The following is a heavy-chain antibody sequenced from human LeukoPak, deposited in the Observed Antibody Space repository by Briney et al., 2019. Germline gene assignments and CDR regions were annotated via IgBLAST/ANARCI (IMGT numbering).Heavy chain of an antibody. Sequence: GGSLRLSCAASGFTFSSYAMSWVRQAPGKGLEWVALIRYDGSNKYYADSVKGRFTISRDNSKNTLYLQMNSLRAEDTAVYYCAKIQSLIVVVLAPYYYYMDVWGKGTTVTVSS. J-gene: IGHJ6*03. V-gene: IGHV3-30*02. CDR2: IRYDGSNK. D-gene: IGHD3-22*01. CDR1: GFTFSSYA. CDR3: AKIQSLIVVVLAPYYYYMDV.